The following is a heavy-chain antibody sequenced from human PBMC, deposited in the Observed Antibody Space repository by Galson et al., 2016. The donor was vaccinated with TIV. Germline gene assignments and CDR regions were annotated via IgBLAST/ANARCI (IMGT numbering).Heavy chain of an antibody. CDR3: ARDSAGYSGWFFDL. CDR2: IYTSGST. Sequence: SETLSLTCTVSGGSISGYRWSWIRQPAGKGLAWIGRIYTSGSTNYSPSLKSRVTMSMDASKSQFSLRLSSVTAADTAVYYCARDSAGYSGWFFDLWGRGTLVTVSS. J-gene: IGHJ2*01. V-gene: IGHV4-4*07. CDR1: GGSISGYR. D-gene: IGHD6-13*01.